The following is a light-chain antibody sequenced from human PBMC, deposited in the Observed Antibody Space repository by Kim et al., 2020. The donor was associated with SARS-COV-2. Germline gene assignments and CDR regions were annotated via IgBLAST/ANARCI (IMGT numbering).Light chain of an antibody. CDR1: HSLLYSNGYNY. V-gene: IGKV2-28*01. J-gene: IGKJ4*01. CDR3: MQAVQTPRS. Sequence: DIVMTQSPLFLPVTLGEPASISCRSSHSLLYSNGYNYLDWYLQKPGQSPQLLIYLASYRASGVPDRFSGSGSGTDLTLKISRRGTGDVGIYFCMQAVQTPRSFCGGTKVDIK. CDR2: LAS.